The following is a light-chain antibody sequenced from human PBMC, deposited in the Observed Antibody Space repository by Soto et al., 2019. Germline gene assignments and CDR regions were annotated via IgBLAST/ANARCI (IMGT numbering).Light chain of an antibody. Sequence: DIQMTQSPSTLSASVGDTVAITCHATQDITNQLNWYQQKPGKAPNLLIYDASHLETGVPSRISGSGSGTYFTLTISNLKPEDTATYYLQKHDGVPKFGPLTKVDF. CDR2: DAS. V-gene: IGKV1-33*01. CDR1: QDITNQ. CDR3: QKHDGVPK. J-gene: IGKJ3*01.